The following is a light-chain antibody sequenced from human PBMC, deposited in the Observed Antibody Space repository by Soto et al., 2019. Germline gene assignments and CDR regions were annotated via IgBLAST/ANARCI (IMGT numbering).Light chain of an antibody. J-gene: IGLJ2*01. Sequence: QSVLTQPPSASGSPGQSVTISCTGTSSDVGGYNYVSWYQQHPGKAPKLMIYEVSKRPSGVPDRFSGSKSGNTASLTVSGLQAEDEADYYCSSYAGSTIPRVFGGGTKLTVL. V-gene: IGLV2-8*01. CDR3: SSYAGSTIPRV. CDR1: SSDVGGYNY. CDR2: EVS.